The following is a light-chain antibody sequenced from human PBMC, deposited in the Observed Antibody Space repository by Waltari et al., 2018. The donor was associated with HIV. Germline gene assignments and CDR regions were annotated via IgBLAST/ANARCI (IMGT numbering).Light chain of an antibody. CDR3: QQSYNFPWT. J-gene: IGKJ1*01. CDR2: AAS. CDR1: QRVSTY. V-gene: IGKV1-39*01. Sequence: DIQMTQAPSSLSASVGDRATITCRASQRVSTYLNWYQQRAARAPKLLIYAASKLQSRVPARFSGSGSGTDFTLTISSLQPEDFATYYCQQSYNFPWTVGQGTKVEI.